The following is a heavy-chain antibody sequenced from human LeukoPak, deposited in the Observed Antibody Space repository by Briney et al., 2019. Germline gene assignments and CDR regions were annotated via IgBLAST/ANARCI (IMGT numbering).Heavy chain of an antibody. CDR3: ARGAPGSYCSGGSCPYFDY. D-gene: IGHD2-15*01. CDR2: VNPNSDHT. CDR1: GYTFTSYD. J-gene: IGHJ4*02. Sequence: ASVKVSCKPSGYTFTSYDVNWVRQATGQGLEWMGWVNPNSDHTGYAQKFQGRVTMTTNTSISTAYMELSSLRSEDTAVYYCARGAPGSYCSGGSCPYFDYWGQGTLVSVSS. V-gene: IGHV1-8*01.